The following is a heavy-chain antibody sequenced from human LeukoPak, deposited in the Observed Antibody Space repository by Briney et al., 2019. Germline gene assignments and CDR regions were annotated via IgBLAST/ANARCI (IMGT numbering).Heavy chain of an antibody. D-gene: IGHD4-23*01. CDR1: GGSISGNF. Sequence: SETLSLTCSVSGGSISGNFWSCIRQPPGKGLEWIGYIYTSGSTNYNPSLKSRVTMSVDTSKSQFSLKLSSVTAADTAVYYCARDRVAYGGTRYYYYYMDVWGKGTTVTISS. J-gene: IGHJ6*03. CDR2: IYTSGST. CDR3: ARDRVAYGGTRYYYYYMDV. V-gene: IGHV4-4*08.